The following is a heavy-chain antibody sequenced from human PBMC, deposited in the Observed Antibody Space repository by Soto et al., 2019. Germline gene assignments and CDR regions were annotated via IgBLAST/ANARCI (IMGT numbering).Heavy chain of an antibody. V-gene: IGHV1-69*13. CDR3: ARTLGGLHAYAPPDAFDI. CDR1: GGTFSSYA. J-gene: IGHJ3*02. D-gene: IGHD3-10*01. CDR2: IIPTFGTA. Sequence: SVKVSCKASGGTFSSYAISWVRQAPGQGLEWMGGIIPTFGTANYAQKFQGRVTITADESTSTAYMELSSLRSEDTAVYYCARTLGGLHAYAPPDAFDIWGQGTMVTVSS.